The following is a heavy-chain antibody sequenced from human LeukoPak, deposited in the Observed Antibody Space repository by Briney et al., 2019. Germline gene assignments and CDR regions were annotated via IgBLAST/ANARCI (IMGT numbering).Heavy chain of an antibody. D-gene: IGHD3-3*01. J-gene: IGHJ4*02. Sequence: PGRSLRLSYAASGFTFSSYAMHWVRQAPGKGLEWVAVISYDGSNKYYADSVKGRFTISRDNSKNTLYLQMNSLRAEDTAVYYCARVGGEGYWGQGTLVTVSS. CDR3: ARVGGEGY. CDR2: ISYDGSNK. CDR1: GFTFSSYA. V-gene: IGHV3-30*04.